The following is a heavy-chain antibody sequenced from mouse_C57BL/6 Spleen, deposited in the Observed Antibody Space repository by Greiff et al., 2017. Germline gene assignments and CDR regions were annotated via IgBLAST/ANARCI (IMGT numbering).Heavy chain of an antibody. Sequence: EVQLQQSGPELVKPGASVKISCKASGYTFTDYYMNWVKQSHGKSLELIGDINPNNGGTSYNQKFKGKATLTADKSSSTAYMELRSLKSEDSAVYYCARWRDYDAGYFDVGGTGTTVTVSS. V-gene: IGHV1-26*01. CDR3: ARWRDYDAGYFDV. J-gene: IGHJ1*03. CDR1: GYTFTDYY. D-gene: IGHD2-4*01. CDR2: INPNNGGT.